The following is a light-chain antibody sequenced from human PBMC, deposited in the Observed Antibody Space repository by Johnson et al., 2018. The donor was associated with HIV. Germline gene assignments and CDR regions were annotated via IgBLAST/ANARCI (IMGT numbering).Light chain of an antibody. J-gene: IGLJ1*01. CDR1: NSNIGYNS. CDR2: ENK. V-gene: IGLV1-51*02. CDR3: GAWDSGLTAHFV. Sequence: QSLLTQPPSVSAAPGQRVTISCSGNNSNIGYNSVSWYQQVPGTAPKLLIYENKKRPSGIADRFSASKSGTSATLDITGLQTGDEADYYCGAWDSGLTAHFVFGRGTTITVL.